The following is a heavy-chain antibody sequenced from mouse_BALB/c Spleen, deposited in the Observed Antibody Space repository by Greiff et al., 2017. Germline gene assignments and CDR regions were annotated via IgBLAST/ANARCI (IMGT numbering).Heavy chain of an antibody. Sequence: EVKVVESGGGLVKPGGSLKLSCAASGFTFSDYYMYWVRQTPEKRLEWVATISDGGSYTYYADSVKGRFTISRDNAKNKLYLQMSSLKSEDTAMYYCASDRRYDYPVAYWGQGTLVTVSA. CDR3: ASDRRYDYPVAY. D-gene: IGHD2-4*01. CDR2: ISDGGSYT. V-gene: IGHV5-4*02. J-gene: IGHJ3*01. CDR1: GFTFSDYY.